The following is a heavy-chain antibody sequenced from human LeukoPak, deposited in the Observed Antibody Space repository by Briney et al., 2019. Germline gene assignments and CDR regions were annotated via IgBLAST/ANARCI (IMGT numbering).Heavy chain of an antibody. Sequence: SETLSLTCSASDGSFSGFYCSWICQGPGKGLEWLGEIHHSGITNYNPSLRSRLTLSEDTPNTQFSLKLTSVTAADTALYFCARGHSTSGFDIWGRGTQVTVSS. D-gene: IGHD2-2*01. CDR1: DGSFSGFY. J-gene: IGHJ4*02. V-gene: IGHV4-34*01. CDR2: IHHSGIT. CDR3: ARGHSTSGFDI.